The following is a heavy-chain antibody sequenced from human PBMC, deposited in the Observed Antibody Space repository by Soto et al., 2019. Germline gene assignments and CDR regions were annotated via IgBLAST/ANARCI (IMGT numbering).Heavy chain of an antibody. CDR2: IYWDDDK. CDR3: AHSWGYCSSTSCYRGFDY. V-gene: IGHV2-5*02. J-gene: IGHJ4*02. Sequence: QITLKESGPTLVKPTQTLTLTCTFSGFSLSTSGVGVGWIRQPPGKALEWLALIYWDDDKRYSPSLKSRLTITKDTSKNQVVLRMTNMDPVDTATYYGAHSWGYCSSTSCYRGFDYWGQGTLVTVSS. CDR1: GFSLSTSGVG. D-gene: IGHD2-2*01.